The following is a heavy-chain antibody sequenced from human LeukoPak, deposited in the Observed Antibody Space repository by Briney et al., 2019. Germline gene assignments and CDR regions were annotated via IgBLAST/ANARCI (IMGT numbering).Heavy chain of an antibody. V-gene: IGHV3-11*05. CDR2: ISSSSSYT. CDR3: ARGGYSGYDWVDY. J-gene: IGHJ4*02. CDR1: GFTFSDYY. D-gene: IGHD5-12*01. Sequence: GGSLRLSCAASGFTFSDYYMSWIRQAPGKGLEWVSYISSSSSYTNYADSVKGRFTISRDNAKNSLYLQMNSLRAEDAAVYYCARGGYSGYDWVDYWGQGTLVTVSS.